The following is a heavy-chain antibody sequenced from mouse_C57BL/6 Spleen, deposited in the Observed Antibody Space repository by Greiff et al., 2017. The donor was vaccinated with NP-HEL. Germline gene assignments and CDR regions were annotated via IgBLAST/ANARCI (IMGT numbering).Heavy chain of an antibody. J-gene: IGHJ2*01. Sequence: QVQLQQSGAELAKPGASVKLSCKASGYTFTSYWMHWVKQRPGQGLEWIGYINPSSGYTKYNQKFKDKATLTADKSSSTAYMQLSSLTYEDSAVYYCARSYSNYVGDFDYWGQGTTLTVSS. CDR3: ARSYSNYVGDFDY. V-gene: IGHV1-7*01. D-gene: IGHD2-5*01. CDR2: INPSSGYT. CDR1: GYTFTSYW.